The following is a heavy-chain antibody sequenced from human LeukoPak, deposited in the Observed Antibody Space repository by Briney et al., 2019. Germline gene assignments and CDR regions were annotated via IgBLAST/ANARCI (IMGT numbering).Heavy chain of an antibody. CDR3: ARVDYGGSPPHYYMDV. D-gene: IGHD4-23*01. J-gene: IGHJ6*03. CDR1: GGSISSGDYY. CDR2: IYYSGST. Sequence: SETLSLTCTVSGGSISSGDYYWSWIRQPPGKGLEWIGYIYYSGSTYYNPSLKSRVTISVDTSKNQFSLKLSSVTAADTAVYYCARVDYGGSPPHYYMDVWGKGTTVTVSS. V-gene: IGHV4-30-4*08.